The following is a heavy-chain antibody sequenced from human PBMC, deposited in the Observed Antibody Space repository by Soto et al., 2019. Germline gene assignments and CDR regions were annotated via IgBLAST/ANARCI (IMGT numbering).Heavy chain of an antibody. CDR3: AGRLDGDYGDCDY. V-gene: IGHV1-69*02. J-gene: IGHJ4*02. Sequence: QVQLVQSGAEVKKPGSSVKVSCKASGGTFSSYIISWVRQAPGQGLEWMGRIIPILGIANYAQKFQGRVTITADKSTSTAYMELSSLRSEDTAVYYWAGRLDGDYGDCDYWGQGTLVTVSS. D-gene: IGHD4-17*01. CDR1: GGTFSSYI. CDR2: IIPILGIA.